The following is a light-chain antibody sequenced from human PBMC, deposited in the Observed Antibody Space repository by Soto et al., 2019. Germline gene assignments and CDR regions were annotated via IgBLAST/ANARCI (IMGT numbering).Light chain of an antibody. V-gene: IGLV2-14*03. CDR2: DVS. CDR1: SSDIGGYNY. Sequence: QSALTQPASVSGSPGQSITISCTGTSSDIGGYNYVSWYQHHPGKAPKLMIYDVSERPSGVSNRFSGSKSGNTASLTISGLQAEDEADYYCTSYTGSASLDVFGAGTKLTVL. J-gene: IGLJ1*01. CDR3: TSYTGSASLDV.